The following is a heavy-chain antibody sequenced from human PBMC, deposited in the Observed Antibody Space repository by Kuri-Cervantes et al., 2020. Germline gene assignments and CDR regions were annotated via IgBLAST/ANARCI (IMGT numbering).Heavy chain of an antibody. CDR2: MNPDGRDK. J-gene: IGHJ4*02. Sequence: GGSLRLSCAASGFAFSTYSMTWFRQAPGKGLEWVANMNPDGRDKNYLDSVKGRFTISRDNAKNSLDLQMNSLRVEGTAVFYCARHGQVPTDWGQGTLVTVSS. D-gene: IGHD4/OR15-4a*01. CDR3: ARHGQVPTD. CDR1: GFAFSTYS. V-gene: IGHV3-7*01.